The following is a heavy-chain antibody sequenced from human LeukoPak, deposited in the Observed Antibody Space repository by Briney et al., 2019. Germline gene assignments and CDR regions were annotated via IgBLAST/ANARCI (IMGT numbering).Heavy chain of an antibody. D-gene: IGHD3-22*01. Sequence: TSETLSLTCTVSGGSISSSSYYWGWIRRPPGKGLEWIGSIYYSGSTYYNPSLKSRVTISVDTSKNQFSLKLSSVTAADTAVYYYARHLEVVVITLWSPYYFDYWGQGTLVTVSS. V-gene: IGHV4-39*01. CDR2: IYYSGST. CDR1: GGSISSSSYY. J-gene: IGHJ4*02. CDR3: ARHLEVVVITLWSPYYFDY.